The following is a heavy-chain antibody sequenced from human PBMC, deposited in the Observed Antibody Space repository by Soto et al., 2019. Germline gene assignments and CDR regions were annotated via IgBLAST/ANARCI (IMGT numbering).Heavy chain of an antibody. D-gene: IGHD1-1*01. CDR2: IKQDGSEK. J-gene: IGHJ6*02. Sequence: GGSLRLSCAAPGFTFSSYWMSWVRQAPGKGLEWVANIKQDGSEKYYVDSVKGRFTISRDNAKNSLYLQMNSLRAEDTAVYYCARELDSYYYGMDVWGQGTTVTVSS. CDR1: GFTFSSYW. V-gene: IGHV3-7*01. CDR3: ARELDSYYYGMDV.